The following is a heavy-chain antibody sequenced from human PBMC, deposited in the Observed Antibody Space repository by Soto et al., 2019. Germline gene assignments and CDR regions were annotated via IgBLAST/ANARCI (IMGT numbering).Heavy chain of an antibody. CDR3: ARSPLGYSGYVYYFDY. CDR2: IFSNDNK. D-gene: IGHD5-12*01. Sequence: QVTLKESGPVLVNPTETLTLTCTVSGFSLNNARMGVSWIRQPPGKALEWLAHIFSNDNKSYNSSLKNRVTISKDTSKSQVVLIMTNMDPVDTATYYCARSPLGYSGYVYYFDYWGQGTLVTVSS. V-gene: IGHV2-26*01. CDR1: GFSLNNARMG. J-gene: IGHJ4*02.